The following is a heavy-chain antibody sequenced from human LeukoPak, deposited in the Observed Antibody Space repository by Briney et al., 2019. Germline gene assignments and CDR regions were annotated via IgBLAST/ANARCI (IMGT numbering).Heavy chain of an antibody. CDR2: IWYDGSNK. D-gene: IGHD4-17*01. J-gene: IGHJ2*01. CDR3: ARERYGDYLAGWYFDL. Sequence: GRSLRLSCAASGFTFSSYGMHWVRRAPGKGLEWVAVIWYDGSNKYYADSVKGRYTISRDNSKNTLYPQMNSLRTEDTAVYYCARERYGDYLAGWYFDLWGRGTLVTVSS. V-gene: IGHV3-33*01. CDR1: GFTFSSYG.